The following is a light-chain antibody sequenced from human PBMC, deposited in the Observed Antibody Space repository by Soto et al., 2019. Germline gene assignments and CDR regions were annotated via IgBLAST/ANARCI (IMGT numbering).Light chain of an antibody. J-gene: IGKJ5*01. CDR1: QSISSY. CDR3: LQHNSYPIT. Sequence: IQMTQSPCSMSASVGGRVTITCRASQSISSYLNWYQQKPGKAPKRLIYAASSLQSGVPSRFSGSGSGTEFTLTISSLQPEDFTTYYCLQHNSYPITFGQGTRLEIK. CDR2: AAS. V-gene: IGKV1-17*01.